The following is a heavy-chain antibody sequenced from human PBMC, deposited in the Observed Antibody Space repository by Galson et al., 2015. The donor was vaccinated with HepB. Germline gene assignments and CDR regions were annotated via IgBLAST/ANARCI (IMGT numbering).Heavy chain of an antibody. CDR2: ISGSGGST. V-gene: IGHV3-23*01. CDR1: GFTFSSYA. D-gene: IGHD6-19*01. CDR3: AKGRKNPGTLSFIPLAGNDAFDI. J-gene: IGHJ3*02. Sequence: SLRLSCAASGFTFSSYAMNWVRQAPGKGLEWVSTISGSGGSTYYADSVRGRFTISRDNSKNTLSLQMNSLRADDTAVYYCAKGRKNPGTLSFIPLAGNDAFDIWGQGTMVTVSS.